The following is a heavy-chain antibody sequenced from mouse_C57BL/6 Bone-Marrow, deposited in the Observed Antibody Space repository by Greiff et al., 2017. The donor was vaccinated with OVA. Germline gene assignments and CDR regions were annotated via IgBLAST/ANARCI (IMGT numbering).Heavy chain of an antibody. J-gene: IGHJ2*01. CDR3: ARGERDY. V-gene: IGHV1-50*01. Sequence: QVQLKQSGAELVKPGASVKLSCKASGYTFTSYWMQWVKQRPGQGLEWIGEIDPSDSYTNYNQKFKGKATLTVDTSSSTAYMQLSSLTSEDSAVYYCARGERDYWGQGTTLTVSS. CDR1: GYTFTSYW. CDR2: IDPSDSYT.